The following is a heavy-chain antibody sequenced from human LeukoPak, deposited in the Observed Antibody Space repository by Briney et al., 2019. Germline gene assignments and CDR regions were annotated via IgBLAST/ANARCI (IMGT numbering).Heavy chain of an antibody. CDR3: AKGHSSTWYGTDV. CDR2: TSYDGSNK. D-gene: IGHD6-13*01. J-gene: IGHJ6*04. Sequence: PGRSLRLSCAASGFTFSSYGMHWVRQAPGKGLEWVAVTSYDGSNKYYADSVKGRFTISRDNSKNTLYLQMNSLRAEDTAVYYCAKGHSSTWYGTDVWGEGTTVTVSS. V-gene: IGHV3-30*18. CDR1: GFTFSSYG.